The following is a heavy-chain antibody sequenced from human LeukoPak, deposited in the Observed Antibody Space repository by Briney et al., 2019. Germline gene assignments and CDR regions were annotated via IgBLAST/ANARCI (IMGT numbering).Heavy chain of an antibody. CDR2: IIPIFGTA. D-gene: IGHD1-26*01. V-gene: IGHV1-69*01. CDR1: GGTFRNYI. J-gene: IGHJ4*02. CDR3: ARLYSGSLIFDY. Sequence: SVKVSCKASGGTFRNYIFSWVRQAPGQGLEWMGGIIPIFGTANYAQKFQGRVTITADESTSTAYMELSSLRSEDTAVYYCARLYSGSLIFDYWGQGTLVTVSS.